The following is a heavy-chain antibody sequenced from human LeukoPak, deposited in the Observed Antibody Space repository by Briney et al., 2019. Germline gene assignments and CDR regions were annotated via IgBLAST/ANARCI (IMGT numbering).Heavy chain of an antibody. J-gene: IGHJ3*02. Sequence: ASVKVSCKASGYTFTGYYMHWVRQAPGQGLEWVGWINPNSGGTNYAQKFQGWVTMTRDTSISTAYMELSRLRSDDTAVYYCARDITGTTGLGVDAFDIWGQGTMVTVSS. CDR1: GYTFTGYY. CDR3: ARDITGTTGLGVDAFDI. D-gene: IGHD1-20*01. CDR2: INPNSGGT. V-gene: IGHV1-2*04.